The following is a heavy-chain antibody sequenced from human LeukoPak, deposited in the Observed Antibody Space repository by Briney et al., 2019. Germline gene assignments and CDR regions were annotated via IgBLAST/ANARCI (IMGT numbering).Heavy chain of an antibody. CDR1: GGTFSSYA. V-gene: IGHV1-69*01. J-gene: IGHJ3*02. Sequence: SVKVSCKASGGTFSSYAISWVRQAPGQGLEWMGGIIPIFGTANYAQKFQGRVTITADESTSTAYMELSSLRSEDTAVYYCARRRNDYYDSSGYWHSDAFDIWGQGTMATVSS. CDR2: IIPIFGTA. D-gene: IGHD3-22*01. CDR3: ARRRNDYYDSSGYWHSDAFDI.